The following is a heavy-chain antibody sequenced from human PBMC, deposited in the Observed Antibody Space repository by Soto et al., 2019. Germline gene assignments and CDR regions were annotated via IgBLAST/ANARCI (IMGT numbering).Heavy chain of an antibody. D-gene: IGHD4-17*01. CDR1: GFTIGGYG. CDR3: AREFQRGLHAFDI. J-gene: IGHJ3*02. Sequence: VQLVESGGGVVRPGGSLRLSCVASGFTIGGYGMHWVRQAPGRGLEWVAAISEDGTVQRYLDAVKGRFYISRDNPKNTLSLQMYRLSPEDTSVYFCAREFQRGLHAFDIWGQGTVVTVS. V-gene: IGHV3-30*03. CDR2: ISEDGTVQ.